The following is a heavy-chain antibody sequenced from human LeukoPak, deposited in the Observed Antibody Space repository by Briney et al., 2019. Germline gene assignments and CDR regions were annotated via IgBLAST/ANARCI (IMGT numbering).Heavy chain of an antibody. Sequence: PSQTLSLTCTVSGGSISSGGYYWSWIRQHPGKGLEWIGYIYYSGSTYYNPSLKSRVTISVDTSKTQFSLKLSSVTAADTAVYYCARERGYGHAEAAFDIWGQGTMVTVSS. CDR2: IYYSGST. J-gene: IGHJ3*02. CDR3: ARERGYGHAEAAFDI. V-gene: IGHV4-31*03. CDR1: GGSISSGGYY. D-gene: IGHD5-18*01.